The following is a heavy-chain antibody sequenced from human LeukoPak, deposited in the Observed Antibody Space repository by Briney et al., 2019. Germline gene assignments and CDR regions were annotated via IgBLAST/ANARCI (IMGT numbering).Heavy chain of an antibody. Sequence: SETLSLTCTVSGGSISSYYWSWIRQPPGKGLEWIGYIYYSGSTNYNPSLKSRVTISVDTSKNQFFLKLSSVTAADTAVYYCARYSYGGFYFDYWGQGTLVTVSS. D-gene: IGHD5-18*01. J-gene: IGHJ4*02. CDR2: IYYSGST. CDR1: GGSISSYY. CDR3: ARYSYGGFYFDY. V-gene: IGHV4-59*08.